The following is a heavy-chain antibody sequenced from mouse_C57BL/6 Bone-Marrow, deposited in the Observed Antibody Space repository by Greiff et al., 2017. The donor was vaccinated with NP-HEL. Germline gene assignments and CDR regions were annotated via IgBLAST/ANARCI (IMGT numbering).Heavy chain of an antibody. CDR1: GYTFTDYE. CDR3: TPIYYDYHNFAY. D-gene: IGHD2-4*01. Sequence: QVQLQQSGAELVRPGASVTLSCKASGYTFTDYEMHWVKQTPVHGLEWIGAIDPETGGTAYNQKFKGKAILTADKSSSTAYMELRSLTSEDSAVYYCTPIYYDYHNFAYWGQGTLVTVSA. CDR2: IDPETGGT. J-gene: IGHJ3*01. V-gene: IGHV1-15*01.